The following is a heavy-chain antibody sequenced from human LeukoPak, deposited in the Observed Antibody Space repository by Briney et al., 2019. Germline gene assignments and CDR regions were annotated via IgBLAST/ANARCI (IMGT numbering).Heavy chain of an antibody. V-gene: IGHV1-2*06. Sequence: GASVKVSCKASGYTFSGYYMHWARQAPGQGLEWMGRINPNCGGTNYAQKFQGRVTMTKDTSISTAYMELSRLRYDDTAVYYCARDEDSSGWSHYYYYYMDVWGKGTTVTVSS. J-gene: IGHJ6*03. CDR1: GYTFSGYY. D-gene: IGHD6-19*01. CDR2: INPNCGGT. CDR3: ARDEDSSGWSHYYYYYMDV.